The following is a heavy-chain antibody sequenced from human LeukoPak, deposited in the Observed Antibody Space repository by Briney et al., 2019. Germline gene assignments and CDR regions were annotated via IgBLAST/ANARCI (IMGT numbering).Heavy chain of an antibody. CDR3: ARSTVTTPSPIEY. V-gene: IGHV4-30-4*01. D-gene: IGHD4-17*01. J-gene: IGHJ4*02. CDR1: GGSISSGDYY. Sequence: PSQTLSPTCTVSGGSISSGDYYWSWIRQPPGKGLEWIGYIYYSGSTYYNPSLKSRVTISVDTSKNQFSLKLSSVTAADTAVYYCARSTVTTPSPIEYWGQGTLVTVSS. CDR2: IYYSGST.